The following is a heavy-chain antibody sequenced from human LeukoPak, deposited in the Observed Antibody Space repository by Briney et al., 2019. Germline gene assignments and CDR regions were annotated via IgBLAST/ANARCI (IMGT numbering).Heavy chain of an antibody. CDR1: GFTFSSYG. CDR3: ARDLTHYYGSGSLTY. D-gene: IGHD3-10*01. CDR2: IWYDGSNK. V-gene: IGHV3-33*01. Sequence: GGSLRLSCAASGFTFSSYGMHWVRQAPGKGLEWVAVIWYDGSNKYYADSVKGRFTISRDNSKNTLYLQMNSLRAEDTAVYYCARDLTHYYGSGSLTYWGQGTLVTVSS. J-gene: IGHJ4*02.